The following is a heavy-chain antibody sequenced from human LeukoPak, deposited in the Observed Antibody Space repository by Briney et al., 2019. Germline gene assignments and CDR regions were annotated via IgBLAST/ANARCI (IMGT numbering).Heavy chain of an antibody. J-gene: IGHJ4*02. V-gene: IGHV1-8*01. CDR3: AVHLPGDYLDR. CDR2: MNPDSGNT. Sequence: ASVKVSCKASGYAFNIYDINWVRQATGQGREWMGWMNPDSGNTGSAQKFQGRVTMTRNTSITTAYMELSSLRFEDTAVYYCAVHLPGDYLDRWGQGTLVTVSS. CDR1: GYAFNIYD.